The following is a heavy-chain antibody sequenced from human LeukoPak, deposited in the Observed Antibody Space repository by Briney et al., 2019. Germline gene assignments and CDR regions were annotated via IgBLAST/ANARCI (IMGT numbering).Heavy chain of an antibody. Sequence: SETLSLTCTVSGYSISSGYYWGWIRQPPGKGLEWIGSIYHSGSTYYNPSLKSRVTISVDTSKNQFSLKLSSVTAADTAVYYCARDLRLGYFDYWGQGTLVTVSS. D-gene: IGHD7-27*01. CDR2: IYHSGST. CDR1: GYSISSGYY. V-gene: IGHV4-38-2*02. CDR3: ARDLRLGYFDY. J-gene: IGHJ4*02.